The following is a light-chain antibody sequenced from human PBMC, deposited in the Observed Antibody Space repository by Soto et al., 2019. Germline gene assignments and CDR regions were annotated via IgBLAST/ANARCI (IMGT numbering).Light chain of an antibody. Sequence: QSALTQPASVSGSPGQSITISCTGTSSDIGAYDYVSWYQQHPGKAPQLMIYDVSHRPSGISDRFSGSKSGSTASLTISGLQAEDEADYYCCSYAGSSTAVVFGGGTKLTVL. CDR1: SSDIGAYDY. V-gene: IGLV2-14*01. J-gene: IGLJ2*01. CDR2: DVS. CDR3: CSYAGSSTAVV.